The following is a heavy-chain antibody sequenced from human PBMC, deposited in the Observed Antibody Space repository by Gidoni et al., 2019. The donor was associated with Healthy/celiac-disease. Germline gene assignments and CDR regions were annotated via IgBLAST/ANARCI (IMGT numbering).Heavy chain of an antibody. CDR2: ISGSGGST. Sequence: EVQLLESGGGLVQPGGSLRLSCAASGFTFSSYAMRWVRQAPGKGLEWVSAISGSGGSTYYADSVKGRFTISRDNSKNTLYLQMNSLRAEDTAVYYCAKFLIFGVVIASGGYYGMDVWGQGTTVTVSS. D-gene: IGHD3-3*01. CDR1: GFTFSSYA. J-gene: IGHJ6*02. V-gene: IGHV3-23*01. CDR3: AKFLIFGVVIASGGYYGMDV.